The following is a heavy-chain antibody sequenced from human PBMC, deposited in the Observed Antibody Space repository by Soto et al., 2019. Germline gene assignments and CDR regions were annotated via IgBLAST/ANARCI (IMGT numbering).Heavy chain of an antibody. J-gene: IGHJ6*02. Sequence: QVQLQESGPGLVKPSQTMSLTCTVSGGSISSGGYYWSWILQNPGKGLEWIGYIYYSWSTYYNPSLKSRATISVDTSKNQFSLKLSSVTAAATAVYYCARDGWYCSSTSCSSKDYYYYGMDVWGQGTTVTFSS. CDR2: IYYSWST. CDR1: GGSISSGGYY. D-gene: IGHD2-2*01. CDR3: ARDGWYCSSTSCSSKDYYYYGMDV. V-gene: IGHV4-31*03.